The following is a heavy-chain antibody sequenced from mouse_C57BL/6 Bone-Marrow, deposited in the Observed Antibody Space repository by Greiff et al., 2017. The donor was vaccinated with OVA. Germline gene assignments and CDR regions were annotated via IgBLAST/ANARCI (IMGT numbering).Heavy chain of an antibody. D-gene: IGHD1-1*01. J-gene: IGHJ2*01. CDR1: GFTFSSYG. CDR2: ISSGGSYT. V-gene: IGHV5-6*01. Sequence: EVQLQESGGDLVKPGGSLKLSCAASGFTFSSYGMSWVRQTPDKRLEWVATISSGGSYTYYPDSVKGRFTISRDNAKNTLYLQMSSLKSEDTAMYYCARQGGFITTVVAPFDYWGQGTTLTVSS. CDR3: ARQGGFITTVVAPFDY.